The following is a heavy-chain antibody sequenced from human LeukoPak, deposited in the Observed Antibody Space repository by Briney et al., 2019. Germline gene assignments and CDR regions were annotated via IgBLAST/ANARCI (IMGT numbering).Heavy chain of an antibody. V-gene: IGHV1-69*06. J-gene: IGHJ6*03. Sequence: ASVKVSCKASGGAFSRYAISWVRQAPGQGLEWMGGIIPLLGTAKYAQKFQGRVTITADKSTSTAYMELSSLRSEDTAVYYCARGVGSGSYRFYYYYYMDVWGKGTTVTISS. CDR1: GGAFSRYA. D-gene: IGHD3-10*01. CDR3: ARGVGSGSYRFYYYYYMDV. CDR2: IIPLLGTA.